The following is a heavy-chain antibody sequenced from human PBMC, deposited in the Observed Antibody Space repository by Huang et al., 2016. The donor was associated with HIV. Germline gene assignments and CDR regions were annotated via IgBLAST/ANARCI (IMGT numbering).Heavy chain of an antibody. Sequence: EVQLLESGGGLVQPGGSLRLSCSASGFTFIGFAISWVRQARGKGLGWVSAIRGSGHSTYYADAVKGRFTISRDNSKNTLYLQMNKLRVEDTAVYFCAKDPSSPYGDSYFEQWGQGTLVTVSP. CDR3: AKDPSSPYGDSYFEQ. J-gene: IGHJ4*02. CDR2: IRGSGHST. D-gene: IGHD4-17*01. CDR1: GFTFIGFA. V-gene: IGHV3-23*01.